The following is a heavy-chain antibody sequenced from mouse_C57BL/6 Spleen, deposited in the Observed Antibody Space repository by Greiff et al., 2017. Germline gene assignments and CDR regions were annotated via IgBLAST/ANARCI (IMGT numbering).Heavy chain of an antibody. CDR3: ARRGGYYGSSYGYFDY. D-gene: IGHD1-1*01. Sequence: QVQLQQPGAELVMPGASVKLSCKASGYTFTSYWMHWVKQRPGPGLEWIGEIDPSDSYTNYNQKFKGKSTLTVDKSSSTAYMQLSSLTSEDSAVYYCARRGGYYGSSYGYFDYWGQGTTLTVAS. V-gene: IGHV1-69*01. CDR2: IDPSDSYT. CDR1: GYTFTSYW. J-gene: IGHJ2*01.